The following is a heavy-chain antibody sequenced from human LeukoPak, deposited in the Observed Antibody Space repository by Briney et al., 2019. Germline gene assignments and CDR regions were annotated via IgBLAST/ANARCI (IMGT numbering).Heavy chain of an antibody. CDR1: GGFFRGYY. CDR3: ARGVITMVRGVKFSYYMDV. CDR2: INHSGST. Sequence: PSETLSLTCALYGGFFRGYYWSWIRQPPGKGLEWIGEINHSGSTNYNPSLKSRVTISVDTSKNQFSLKLSSVTAADTAVYYCARGVITMVRGVKFSYYMDVWGKGTTVTVSS. D-gene: IGHD3-10*01. V-gene: IGHV4-34*01. J-gene: IGHJ6*03.